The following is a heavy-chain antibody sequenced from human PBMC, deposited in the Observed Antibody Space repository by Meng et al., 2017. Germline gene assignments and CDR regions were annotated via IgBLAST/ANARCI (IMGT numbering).Heavy chain of an antibody. CDR1: GGTFSSYA. V-gene: IGHV1-69*06. D-gene: IGHD6-19*01. CDR2: IIPIFGTA. CDR3: ARDRDSSGWSYYFDY. Sequence: QVQRVQSGAEVKKPGSSVKVSCKASGGTFSSYAISWVRQAPGQGLEWMGGIIPIFGTANYAQKFQGRVTITADKSTSTAYMELSSLRSEDTAVYYCARDRDSSGWSYYFDYWGQGTLVTVSS. J-gene: IGHJ4*02.